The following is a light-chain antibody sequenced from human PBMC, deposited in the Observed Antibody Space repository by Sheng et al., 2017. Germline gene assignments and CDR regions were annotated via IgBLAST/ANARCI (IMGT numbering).Light chain of an antibody. J-gene: IGLJ1*01. Sequence: QSALTQPASVSGSPGQSITISCTGTSSDVGGYNYVSWYQHHPGKAPKLMIYDVSKRPSGVSNRFSGSKSGNTASLTISGLQAEDEADYYCCSYARSSPFVFGTGTKVTVL. CDR1: SSDVGGYNY. V-gene: IGLV2-23*02. CDR2: DVS. CDR3: CSYARSSPFV.